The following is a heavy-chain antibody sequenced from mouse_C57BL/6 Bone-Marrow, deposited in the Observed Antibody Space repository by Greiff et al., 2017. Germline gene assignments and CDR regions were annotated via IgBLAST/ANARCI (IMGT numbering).Heavy chain of an antibody. CDR3: SRGCSDYYVDY. V-gene: IGHV1-55*01. CDR1: GYTFTSSW. J-gene: IGHJ2*01. Sequence: QVQLQQPGAELVKPGASVKMSCKASGYTFTSSWITWVKQRPGQGLEWIGDIYPGSGSPNYNEKFTSKATLHVVTSSSTAYMQLSSLTSEDSAVYYCSRGCSDYYVDYWGQGTTLTVSS. D-gene: IGHD2-4*01. CDR2: IYPGSGSP.